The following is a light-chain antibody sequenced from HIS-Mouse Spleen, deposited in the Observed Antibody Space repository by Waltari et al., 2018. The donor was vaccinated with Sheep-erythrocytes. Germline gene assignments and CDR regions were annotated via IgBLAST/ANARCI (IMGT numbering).Light chain of an antibody. J-gene: IGLJ1*01. V-gene: IGLV2-11*01. CDR2: DVS. Sequence: QSALTQPRSVSGSPGQSVTIPCTGTSSDVGGYNSFLCYQQHPGKAPKLMIYDVSTRPSGVPDRFSGSKSGNTASLTISGLQAEDEADYYCCSYAGSYNHVFATGTKVTVL. CDR3: CSYAGSYNHV. CDR1: SSDVGGYNS.